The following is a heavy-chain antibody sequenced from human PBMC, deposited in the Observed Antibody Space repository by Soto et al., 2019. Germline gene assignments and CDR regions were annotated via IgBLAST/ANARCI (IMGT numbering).Heavy chain of an antibody. D-gene: IGHD2-2*03. CDR2: IKQDGSEK. Sequence: GGSLRLSCAASGFTFSSYWMSWVRQAPGKGLEWVANIKQDGSEKYYVDSVKGRFTISRDNAKNSLYLQMNSLRAEDTAVYYCARVLGDGYCSSTSCYYYYGMDVWGQGTTVTVSS. J-gene: IGHJ6*02. V-gene: IGHV3-7*01. CDR3: ARVLGDGYCSSTSCYYYYGMDV. CDR1: GFTFSSYW.